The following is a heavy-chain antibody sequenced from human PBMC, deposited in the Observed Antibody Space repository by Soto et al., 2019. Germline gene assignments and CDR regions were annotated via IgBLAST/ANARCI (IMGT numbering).Heavy chain of an antibody. CDR3: AKDGHWGGSEALYCFVY. CDR1: GFTFSDYA. D-gene: IGHD3-10*01. Sequence: VGSLRLSCAVSGFTFSDYALSWVRQTAGKGLEWLSIIIGAGGSSYYADSVRGRFTISRDNSKNTLCLQMSSLRPEDTAVYYCAKDGHWGGSEALYCFVYWRQGALVTVS. CDR2: IIGAGGSS. J-gene: IGHJ4*02. V-gene: IGHV3-23*01.